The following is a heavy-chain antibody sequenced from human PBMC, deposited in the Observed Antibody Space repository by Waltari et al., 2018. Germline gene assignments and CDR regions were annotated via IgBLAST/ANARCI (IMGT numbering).Heavy chain of an antibody. D-gene: IGHD1-20*01. V-gene: IGHV1-69*04. CDR3: ARLYNNNPMDV. CDR2: ISPIVNIE. Sequence: QVQLVQSGAEVKKPGSSVKVSCRVSGGTISSYGISWVRQAPGQGPEWMGRISPIVNIEKDAPKFQGRVTSTADKSTSTAYMELSSLRSEDTAVYYCARLYNNNPMDVWGQGTTVTVSS. J-gene: IGHJ6*02. CDR1: GGTISSYG.